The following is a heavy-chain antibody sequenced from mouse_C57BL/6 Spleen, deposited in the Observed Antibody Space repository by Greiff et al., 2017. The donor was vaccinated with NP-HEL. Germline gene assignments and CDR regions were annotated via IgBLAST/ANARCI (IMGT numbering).Heavy chain of an antibody. J-gene: IGHJ3*01. V-gene: IGHV1-52*01. CDR1: GYTFTSYW. D-gene: IGHD2-4*01. Sequence: VQLQQPGAELVRPGSSVKLSCKASGYTFTSYWMPWVKQRPIQGLEWIGNIDPSDSETHYNQKFKDKATLTVDKSSSTAYMQLSSLTSEYSAVYDCARGGYDYPFAYWGQGTLVTVSA. CDR3: ARGGYDYPFAY. CDR2: IDPSDSET.